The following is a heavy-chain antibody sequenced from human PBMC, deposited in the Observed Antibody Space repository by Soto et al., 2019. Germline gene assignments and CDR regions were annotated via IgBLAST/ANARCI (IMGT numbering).Heavy chain of an antibody. CDR3: ARAVTATGDC. CDR1: GGTFSSYT. Sequence: QVQLVQSGAEVKKPGSSVKVSCKASGGTFSSYTIRWVRQAPGQGLEWMGRIIPILGIANYAQKFQGRVTITADKSTSTAYMELRSLRSDDTSVYYCARAVTATGDCWGPGTLVTVSS. V-gene: IGHV1-69*02. D-gene: IGHD4-17*01. J-gene: IGHJ4*02. CDR2: IIPILGIA.